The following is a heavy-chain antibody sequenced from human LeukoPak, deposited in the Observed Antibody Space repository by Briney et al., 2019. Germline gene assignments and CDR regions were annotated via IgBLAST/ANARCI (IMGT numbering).Heavy chain of an antibody. CDR3: ARGSTHYDVLTGYHYYFDY. Sequence: GGSLRLSCAASGFTFDDYGMSWVRQAPGKGLEWVSGSNWNGDNTNYADSLKGRFTISRDNAKNCLYLQMNSLRAEDTAVYYCARGSTHYDVLTGYHYYFDYWGQGTLVTVSS. CDR1: GFTFDDYG. V-gene: IGHV3-20*04. J-gene: IGHJ4*02. D-gene: IGHD3-9*01. CDR2: SNWNGDNT.